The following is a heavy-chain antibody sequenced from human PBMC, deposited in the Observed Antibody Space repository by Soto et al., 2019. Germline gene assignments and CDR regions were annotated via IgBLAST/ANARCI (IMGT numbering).Heavy chain of an antibody. CDR3: AIDKAAGTYYYYGMDV. J-gene: IGHJ6*02. CDR1: GFTFSSYA. V-gene: IGHV3-30-3*01. Sequence: GGSLRLSCAASGFTFSSYAMHWVRQAPGKGLEWVAVISYDGSNKYYADSVKGRFTISRDNSKNTLYLQMNSLRAEDTAVYYCAIDKAAGTYYYYGMDVWGQGTTVTVSS. CDR2: ISYDGSNK. D-gene: IGHD6-13*01.